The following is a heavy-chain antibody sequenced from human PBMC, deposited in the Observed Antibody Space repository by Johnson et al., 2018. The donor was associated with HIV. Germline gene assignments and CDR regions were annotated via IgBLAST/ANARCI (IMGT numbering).Heavy chain of an antibody. CDR1: GFNFDDYA. D-gene: IGHD5-12*01. J-gene: IGHJ3*02. V-gene: IGHV3-43D*03. CDR3: ASDSSGYGERGGKDAFDI. CDR2: IRWDGAIT. Sequence: VQLVESGGVVVQPGGSLRLSCASSGFNFDDYAMHWVRQAPGNGLEWVSLIRWDGAITSYVDSVKGRFTISRDNSRNSLYLQMNSLRAEDTAVYYCASDSSGYGERGGKDAFDIWGQGTMVTVSS.